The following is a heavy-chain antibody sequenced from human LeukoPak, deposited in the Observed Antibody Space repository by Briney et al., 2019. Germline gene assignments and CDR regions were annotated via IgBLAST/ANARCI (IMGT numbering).Heavy chain of an antibody. CDR3: AWASGSYYSIDY. CDR1: GYTFTSYY. D-gene: IGHD1-26*01. CDR2: INPSGGST. J-gene: IGHJ4*02. Sequence: ASVKVSCKASGYTFTSYYMHWVRQAPEQGLEWMGIINPSGGSTSYAQKFQGRVTMTRDTSTSTVYMELSSLRSEDTAVYYCAWASGSYYSIDYWGQGTLVTVSS. V-gene: IGHV1-46*03.